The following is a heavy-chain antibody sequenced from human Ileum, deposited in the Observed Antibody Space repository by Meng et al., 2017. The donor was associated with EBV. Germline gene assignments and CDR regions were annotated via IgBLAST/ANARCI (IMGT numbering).Heavy chain of an antibody. J-gene: IGHJ4*02. CDR1: GGSFRSGDYY. D-gene: IGHD2-21*01. CDR2: IYNSGIT. Sequence: QVQLLESGAVLGHPSQTRSLTCIDSGGSFRSGDYYWSWIRQPPGKGLEWIGYIYNSGITYYIPSLKSRVTISVDTAKNQFSLKLRFVTAADTAVYYCAREGRSHQVGVSVYWGQGNLVTVSS. V-gene: IGHV4-30-4*01. CDR3: AREGRSHQVGVSVY.